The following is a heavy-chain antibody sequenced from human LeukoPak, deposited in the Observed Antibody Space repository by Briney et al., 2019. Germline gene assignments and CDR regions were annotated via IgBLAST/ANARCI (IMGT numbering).Heavy chain of an antibody. Sequence: SVKVSCKASGGTFSSYAISWVRQAPGQGLEWMGRIIPILGIANYAQKFQGRVTITADKSTSTAYMELSSLRSEDTAVYYCARGEYYDILTGYNYYYGMDVWGQGTTVTVSS. CDR3: ARGEYYDILTGYNYYYGMDV. D-gene: IGHD3-9*01. V-gene: IGHV1-69*04. J-gene: IGHJ6*02. CDR2: IIPILGIA. CDR1: GGTFSSYA.